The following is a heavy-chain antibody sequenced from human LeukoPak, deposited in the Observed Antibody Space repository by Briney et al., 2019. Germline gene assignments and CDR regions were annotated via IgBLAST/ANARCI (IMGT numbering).Heavy chain of an antibody. CDR1: GFTFRNYA. J-gene: IGHJ4*02. D-gene: IGHD2-21*02. Sequence: GGSLRLSCEASGFTFRNYAMHWVRQAPGKGLEWVAFIRFDGSNKSYPDSLKGRFTISRGNSKNTLYLQLKSLRPEDTAVYYCVKDGGLHFDYWGQGTLVTVSS. CDR2: IRFDGSNK. V-gene: IGHV3-30*02. CDR3: VKDGGLHFDY.